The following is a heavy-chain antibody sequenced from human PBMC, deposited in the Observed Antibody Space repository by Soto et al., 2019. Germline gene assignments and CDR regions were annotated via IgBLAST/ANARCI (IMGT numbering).Heavy chain of an antibody. J-gene: IGHJ5*02. V-gene: IGHV4-39*01. CDR2: IFYSGIT. D-gene: IGHD2-21*01. CDR1: GGSISTSRSY. CDR3: ARQPTTGDTDLWFDP. Sequence: SETLSLTCNVSGGSISTSRSYWAWIRQPPGKGLERLANIFYSGITYYNPSLASRVTVSVDTSKNEFSLKLRSVTAADTAVYYCARQPTTGDTDLWFDPWGQGTLVTVSS.